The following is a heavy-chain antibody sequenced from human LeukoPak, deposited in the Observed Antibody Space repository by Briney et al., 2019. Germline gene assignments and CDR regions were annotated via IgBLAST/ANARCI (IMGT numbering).Heavy chain of an antibody. V-gene: IGHV3-9*01. CDR3: ARESSSGWLINFDY. J-gene: IGHJ4*02. Sequence: QTGGSLRLSCAASGFTFDDYAMHWVRQAPGKGLEWVSGISWNSGSIGYADSVKGRFTISRDNAKNSLYLQMNSLRAEDTAVYYCARESSSGWLINFDYWGQGTLVTVSS. D-gene: IGHD6-19*01. CDR2: ISWNSGSI. CDR1: GFTFDDYA.